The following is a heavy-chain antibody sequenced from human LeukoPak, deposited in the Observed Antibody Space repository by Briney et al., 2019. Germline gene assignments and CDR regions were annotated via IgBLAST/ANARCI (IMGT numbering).Heavy chain of an antibody. V-gene: IGHV4-34*01. CDR2: VNHSGST. D-gene: IGHD1-1*01. J-gene: IGHJ4*02. CDR1: GGSFSGYY. Sequence: SETLSLTCAVYGGSFSGYYWSWIRQPPGKGLEWIGEVNHSGSTNYNPSLKGRVTISVDTSKNQFSLKLSSVTAADTAVYYCARGLGTPFAHWGQGTLVTVSS. CDR3: ARGLGTPFAH.